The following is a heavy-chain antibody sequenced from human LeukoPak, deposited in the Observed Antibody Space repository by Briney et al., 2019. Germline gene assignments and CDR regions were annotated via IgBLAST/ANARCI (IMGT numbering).Heavy chain of an antibody. D-gene: IGHD1-14*01. CDR3: ARGVEPLAANTLAY. CDR1: GFTFSSYA. CDR2: IGARGTDT. V-gene: IGHV3-23*01. Sequence: GESLRLSCAASGFTFSSYAMSWVRQAPGKGLEWVSAIGARGTDTYYADSVKGRLTISRDNSETTLYLQMSSLRAEDTAVYYCARGVEPLAANTLAYWGQGTLVTVSS. J-gene: IGHJ4*02.